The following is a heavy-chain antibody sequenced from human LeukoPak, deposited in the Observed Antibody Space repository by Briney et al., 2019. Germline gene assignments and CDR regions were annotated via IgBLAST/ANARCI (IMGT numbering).Heavy chain of an antibody. Sequence: GGSLRLSCAASGFTFDDYAMHWVRQAPGKGLEWASGISWNSGYIAYADSVKGRFTISRDNAENSLYLQVNSLRAEDTVLYYCAKAGATSYYFDYWGQGTLVTVSS. CDR3: AKAGATSYYFDY. J-gene: IGHJ4*02. CDR2: ISWNSGYI. V-gene: IGHV3-9*01. CDR1: GFTFDDYA. D-gene: IGHD1-26*01.